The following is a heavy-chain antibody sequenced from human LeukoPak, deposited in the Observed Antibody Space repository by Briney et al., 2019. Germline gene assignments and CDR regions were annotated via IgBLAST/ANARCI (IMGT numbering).Heavy chain of an antibody. CDR1: GYTFSIYD. CDR2: INTHTGNT. D-gene: IGHD2-15*01. CDR3: ARGAGGCSGGSCYHDH. V-gene: IGHV1-18*01. Sequence: ASVKVSCKASGYTFSIYDISWVRQAPGQGLEWMGWINTHTGNTDSARKFQGRVTMTTDTSTGTAYMELRSLGSDDTAVYYCARGAGGCSGGSCYHDHWGQGTLVTVSS. J-gene: IGHJ5*02.